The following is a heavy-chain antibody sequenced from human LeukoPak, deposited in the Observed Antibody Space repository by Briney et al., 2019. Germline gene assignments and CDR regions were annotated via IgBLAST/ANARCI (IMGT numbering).Heavy chain of an antibody. CDR1: GGSISSGSYY. CDR3: ARDFWSGYSGPR. V-gene: IGHV4-61*02. CDR2: IYTSGST. J-gene: IGHJ4*02. Sequence: SETLSLTCSVSGGSISSGSYYWSWIRQPAGKGLEWIGRIYTSGSTNYNPSLKSRVTISVDTSKNQFSLKLSSVTAADTAVYYCARDFWSGYSGPRWGQGTLVTVS. D-gene: IGHD3-3*01.